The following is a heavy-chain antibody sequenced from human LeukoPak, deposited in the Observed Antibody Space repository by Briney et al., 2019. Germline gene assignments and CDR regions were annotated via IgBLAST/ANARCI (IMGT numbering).Heavy chain of an antibody. J-gene: IGHJ4*02. D-gene: IGHD4-17*01. CDR2: ISGSGDNT. V-gene: IGHV3-23*01. Sequence: KPVGSLRLSCSASGLTVTNAWMNWVRQAPGKGLEWVSVISGSGDNTYYADSVKGRLTISRDNSKNTLYLQMNSLRGEDTAVYYCAKHKENYGDSCLDDYWGQGTLVTVSS. CDR1: GLTVTNAW. CDR3: AKHKENYGDSCLDDY.